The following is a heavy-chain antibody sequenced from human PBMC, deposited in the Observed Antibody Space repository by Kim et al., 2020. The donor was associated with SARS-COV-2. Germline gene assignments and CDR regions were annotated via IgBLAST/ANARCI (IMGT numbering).Heavy chain of an antibody. Sequence: GGSLRLSCAASGFTFSSYGMHWVRQAPGKGLEWVAVISYDGSNKYYADSVKGRFTISRDNSKNTLYLQMNSLRAEDTAVYYCAKTKKGPGDYYDSSGYYRNWYFDLWGRGTLVTVSS. J-gene: IGHJ2*01. CDR2: ISYDGSNK. D-gene: IGHD3-22*01. V-gene: IGHV3-30*18. CDR1: GFTFSSYG. CDR3: AKTKKGPGDYYDSSGYYRNWYFDL.